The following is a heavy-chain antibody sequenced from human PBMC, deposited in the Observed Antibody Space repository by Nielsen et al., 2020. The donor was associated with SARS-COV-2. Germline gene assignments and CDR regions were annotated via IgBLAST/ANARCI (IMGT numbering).Heavy chain of an antibody. J-gene: IGHJ6*02. Sequence: SLKISCAASGFTFDDYAMHWVRQAPGKGLEWVSGISWNSGSIGYADSVKGRFTISRDNAKNSLYLQMNSLRAEDTALYYCATLPGIDYGDDYYYGMDVWGQGTTVTVSS. CDR1: GFTFDDYA. CDR2: ISWNSGSI. D-gene: IGHD4-17*01. CDR3: ATLPGIDYGDDYYYGMDV. V-gene: IGHV3-9*01.